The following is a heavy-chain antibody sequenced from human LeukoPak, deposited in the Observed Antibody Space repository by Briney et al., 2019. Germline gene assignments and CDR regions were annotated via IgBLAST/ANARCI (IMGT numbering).Heavy chain of an antibody. J-gene: IGHJ4*02. CDR3: ARDLTGDRGYFDY. D-gene: IGHD7-27*01. Sequence: PSETLSLTCTVSGGSISSYYWSWIRQPPGKGLEWIGYIYYSGSTNYNPSLKSRVTISVDTSKNQFSLKLSSVTAADTAVYYCARDLTGDRGYFDYWGQGTLVTVSS. V-gene: IGHV4-59*01. CDR2: IYYSGST. CDR1: GGSISSYY.